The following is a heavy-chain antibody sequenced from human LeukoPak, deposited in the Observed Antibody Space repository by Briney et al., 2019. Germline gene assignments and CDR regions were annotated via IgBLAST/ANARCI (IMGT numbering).Heavy chain of an antibody. J-gene: IGHJ4*02. CDR2: IYYSGST. CDR1: GGSISSSSYY. Sequence: PAETLSLTCTVSGGSISSSSYYWGWIRQPPGKGLEWIGSIYYSGSTYYNPSLKSRVTISVDTSKNQFSLKLSSVTAADTAVYYCARLDTAMVTAYYFDYWGQGTLVTVSS. V-gene: IGHV4-39*01. D-gene: IGHD5-18*01. CDR3: ARLDTAMVTAYYFDY.